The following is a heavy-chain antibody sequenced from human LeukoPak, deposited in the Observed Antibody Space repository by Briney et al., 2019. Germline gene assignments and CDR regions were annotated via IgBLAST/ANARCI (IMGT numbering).Heavy chain of an antibody. J-gene: IGHJ4*02. CDR3: ARSTLVGTFDY. CDR2: IYYSGST. V-gene: IGHV4-39*07. CDR1: GGSISSSSHY. D-gene: IGHD1-26*01. Sequence: SETLSLTCTVSGGSISSSSHYWGWIRQPPGKGLEWIGSIYYSGSTYYNPSLKSRVTISVDTSKNQFSLKLSSATAADTAVYYCARSTLVGTFDYWGQGTLVTVSS.